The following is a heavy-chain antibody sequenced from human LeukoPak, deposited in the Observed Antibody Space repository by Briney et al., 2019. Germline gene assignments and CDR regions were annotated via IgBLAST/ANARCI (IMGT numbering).Heavy chain of an antibody. J-gene: IGHJ4*02. V-gene: IGHV3-21*01. CDR3: ARDPKRTAMDFDC. CDR2: ISSSSSYI. CDR1: GFTFSSYS. Sequence: PGGSLRLSCAASGFTFSSYSMNWVRQAPGKGLEWVSSISSSSSYIYYADSVKGRFTISRDNAKNSLYLQMNSLRAEDTAVYYCARDPKRTAMDFDCWGQGTLVTVSS. D-gene: IGHD5-18*01.